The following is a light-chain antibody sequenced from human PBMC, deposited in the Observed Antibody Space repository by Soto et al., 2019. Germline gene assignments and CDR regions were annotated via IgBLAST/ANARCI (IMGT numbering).Light chain of an antibody. Sequence: EIVLTQSPGTLSLSPGERATLSCRASQSVSSSYLAWYQQKPGQAPRLLIYGASSKATGIPDRFSGSGSGTDFTLTISRLEPEEFAVYYWQQYCSHRTFGQGTKVEIK. CDR1: QSVSSSY. V-gene: IGKV3-20*01. CDR3: QQYCSHRT. CDR2: GAS. J-gene: IGKJ1*01.